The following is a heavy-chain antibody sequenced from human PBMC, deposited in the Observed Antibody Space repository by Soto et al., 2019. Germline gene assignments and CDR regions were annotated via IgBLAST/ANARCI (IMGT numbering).Heavy chain of an antibody. Sequence: EVPLLESGGGLVQPGGSLRLSCAASGFTFSNYAMSWVRQAPGKGLEWVSGISGSGGSTYYADSVKGRFTISRDNSKNTLYLQMNSLRVEDTAVYYCAKDVGWELLNDAFDIWGQGTMVTVSS. CDR3: AKDVGWELLNDAFDI. CDR1: GFTFSNYA. D-gene: IGHD1-26*01. V-gene: IGHV3-23*01. CDR2: ISGSGGST. J-gene: IGHJ3*02.